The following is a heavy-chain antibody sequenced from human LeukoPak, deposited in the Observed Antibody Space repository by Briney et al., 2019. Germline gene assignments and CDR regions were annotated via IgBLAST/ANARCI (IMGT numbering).Heavy chain of an antibody. CDR2: IFHTGST. V-gene: IGHV4-30-2*01. CDR1: GDSISSGGYA. J-gene: IGHJ5*02. D-gene: IGHD3-10*01. Sequence: SETLSLTCVVSGDSISSGGYAWSWIRQPPGKGLEWIGYIFHTGSTFYNPFLKSRVTISVDNSKNQFSLRLSSVTAADTAVYYCARELWFANAPGSWLDPWGQGTVVTVST. CDR3: ARELWFANAPGSWLDP.